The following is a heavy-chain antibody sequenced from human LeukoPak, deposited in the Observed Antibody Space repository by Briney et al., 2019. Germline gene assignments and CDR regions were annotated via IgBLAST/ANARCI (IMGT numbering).Heavy chain of an antibody. CDR1: GGSISSYY. J-gene: IGHJ4*02. V-gene: IGHV4-59*01. D-gene: IGHD5-12*01. CDR3: ARVAVATIGSPWFDY. Sequence: PSETLSLTCTVSGGSISSYYWSWIRQPPGKGLEWIGYIYYSGSTNYNPSLKSRVTISVDTSKNQFSLKLSSVTAADTAVYYCARVAVATIGSPWFDYWGQGTLVTVSS. CDR2: IYYSGST.